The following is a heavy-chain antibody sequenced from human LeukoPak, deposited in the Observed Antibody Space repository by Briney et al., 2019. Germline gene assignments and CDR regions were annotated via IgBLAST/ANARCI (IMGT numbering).Heavy chain of an antibody. D-gene: IGHD1-26*01. J-gene: IGHJ4*02. CDR1: GYTFTSYG. CDR2: INTNTGNP. V-gene: IGHV7-4-1*02. Sequence: ASVKVSCKASGYTFTSYGISWVRQAPGQGLEWMGWINTNTGNPTYAQGFTGRFVFSLDTSVSTAYLQISSLKAEDTAVYYCARYSGSYSEGVFDYWGQGTLVTVSS. CDR3: ARYSGSYSEGVFDY.